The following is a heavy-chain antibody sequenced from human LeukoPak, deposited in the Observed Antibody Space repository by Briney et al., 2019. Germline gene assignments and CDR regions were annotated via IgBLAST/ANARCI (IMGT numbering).Heavy chain of an antibody. V-gene: IGHV1-2*02. J-gene: IGHJ4*02. CDR3: TRALGSGY. CDR2: INPNSGGT. D-gene: IGHD1-26*01. Sequence: ASVKVSCKASVYTFTDYYMNWVRQAPGQGPEWMGWINPNSGGTNYAQKFQGRVTMTRDTSITTAYMELSSLRSDDTAMYYCTRALGSGYWGQGTLVTVSS. CDR1: VYTFTDYY.